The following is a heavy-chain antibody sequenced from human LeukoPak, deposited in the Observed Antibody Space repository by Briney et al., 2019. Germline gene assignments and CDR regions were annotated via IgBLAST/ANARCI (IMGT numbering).Heavy chain of an antibody. D-gene: IGHD3-10*01. CDR3: TRNRLGSGSYYIDY. CDR1: GFTFSNAW. Sequence: GGSLRLSCAASGFTFSNAWMNWVRQAPGKGLEWVGRIKSKTDGGTTDYAAPVKGRFTISRDDSKNTLYLQMNSLKTEDTAVYYCTRNRLGSGSYYIDYWGREPWSPSPQ. J-gene: IGHJ4*02. V-gene: IGHV3-15*07. CDR2: IKSKTDGGTT.